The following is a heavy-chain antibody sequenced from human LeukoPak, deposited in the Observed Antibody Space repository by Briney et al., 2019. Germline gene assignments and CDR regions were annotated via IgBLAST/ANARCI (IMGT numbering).Heavy chain of an antibody. V-gene: IGHV3-21*01. CDR3: ARQYSYGFDWFDP. Sequence: PGGSLRLSCAASGFTFSSYSMNWVRQAPGKGLEWVSSISSSSSYIYYADSVKGRFTISRDNAKNSLYLQMNSLRAEDTAVYYCARQYSYGFDWFDPWGQGTLVTVSS. CDR2: ISSSSSYI. J-gene: IGHJ5*02. CDR1: GFTFSSYS. D-gene: IGHD5-18*01.